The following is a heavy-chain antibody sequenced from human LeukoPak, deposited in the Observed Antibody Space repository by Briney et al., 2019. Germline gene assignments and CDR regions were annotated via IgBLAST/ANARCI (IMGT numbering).Heavy chain of an antibody. CDR3: ARARPRGTALDY. D-gene: IGHD6-13*01. CDR2: INPNSGGT. CDR1: GYTFTGYY. Sequence: ASVTVSCKASGYTFTGYYMHWLRQAPGQGLEWMGWINPNSGGTNYAQQFHGRVTMTRDTTISTAYMELNRLISDDTAVYYCARARPRGTALDYWGQGTLVTVSS. V-gene: IGHV1-2*02. J-gene: IGHJ4*02.